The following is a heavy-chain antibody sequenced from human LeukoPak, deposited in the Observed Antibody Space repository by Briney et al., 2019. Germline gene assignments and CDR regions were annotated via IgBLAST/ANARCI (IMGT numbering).Heavy chain of an antibody. J-gene: IGHJ4*02. CDR3: ARDNLLEWSFDY. Sequence: PSETLSLTCTVSGGSITTYSWSWIRQPAGKGLEWIGRIFPGGSTNYNPSLKSRITMSVDTSKNQFSLKVRSVTAADTAVYYCARDNLLEWSFDYWGQGTLVIVSS. D-gene: IGHD3-3*01. CDR1: GGSITTYS. V-gene: IGHV4-4*07. CDR2: IFPGGST.